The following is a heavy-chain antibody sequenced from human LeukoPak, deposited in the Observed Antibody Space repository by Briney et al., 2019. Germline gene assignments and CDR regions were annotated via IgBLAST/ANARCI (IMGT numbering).Heavy chain of an antibody. CDR2: IYYSGST. Sequence: SQTLSLTCTVSGGSIISGDYYWSWIRQPPGKGLEWIGYIYYSGSTYYNPSLKSRVTISVDTSKNQFSLKLSSVTAADTAVYYCARTYNGFDPFDYWGQGTLVTVSS. V-gene: IGHV4-30-4*01. CDR3: ARTYNGFDPFDY. CDR1: GGSIISGDYY. J-gene: IGHJ4*02. D-gene: IGHD5-12*01.